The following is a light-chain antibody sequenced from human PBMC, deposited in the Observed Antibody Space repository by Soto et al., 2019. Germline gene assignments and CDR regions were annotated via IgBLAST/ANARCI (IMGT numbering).Light chain of an antibody. CDR3: SSYTSSSTYV. V-gene: IGLV2-14*01. J-gene: IGLJ1*01. CDR2: EVS. Sequence: QSALTQPASVSGSPGQPITISCTGTSSDVGGYNYVSWYQQHPGKAPKLMIYEVSNRPSGVSNRFSGSKSGNTASLTISGLQAEDEADYYCSSYTSSSTYVVGTGTKLTVL. CDR1: SSDVGGYNY.